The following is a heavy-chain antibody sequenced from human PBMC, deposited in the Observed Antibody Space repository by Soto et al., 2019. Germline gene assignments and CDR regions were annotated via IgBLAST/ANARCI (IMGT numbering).Heavy chain of an antibody. CDR1: GGSFTGYY. CDR3: VRGQPHRITIFEVVIRSYDYGMDV. Sequence: QVQLQQWGAGLLKPSETLSLTCAVYGGSFTGYYWTWIRQTPGKGLEWIGEINYRGSTYYNPSLESRVTVAVDTSKNQFSLKLTSVTAADTAVYFCVRGQPHRITIFEVVIRSYDYGMDVWGPGTTVTVSS. CDR2: INYRGST. J-gene: IGHJ6*02. V-gene: IGHV4-34*01. D-gene: IGHD3-3*01.